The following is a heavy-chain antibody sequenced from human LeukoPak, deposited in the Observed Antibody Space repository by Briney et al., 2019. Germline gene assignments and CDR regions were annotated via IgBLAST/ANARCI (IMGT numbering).Heavy chain of an antibody. CDR2: MNPNSGNT. V-gene: IGHV1-8*01. J-gene: IGHJ6*03. CDR1: GYTFTSYD. CDR3: ARAPTRYYDFWSGYYKRRNYYYMDV. Sequence: ASVKVSCKASGYTFTSYDINWVRQATGQGLEWMGWMNPNSGNTGYAQKFQGRVTMTRNTSIGTAYMELSSLRSEDTAVYYCARAPTRYYDFWSGYYKRRNYYYMDVWGKGTTVTVSS. D-gene: IGHD3-3*01.